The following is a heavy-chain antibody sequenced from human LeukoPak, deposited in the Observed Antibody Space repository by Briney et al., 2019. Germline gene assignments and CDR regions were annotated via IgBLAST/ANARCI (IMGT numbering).Heavy chain of an antibody. CDR3: ASSIAAARRFYYYYYMDV. V-gene: IGHV1-69*05. J-gene: IGHJ6*03. Sequence: SVKVSCKASGGTFSSYAISWVRQAPGQGLEWMGGIIPIFGTANYAQKFQGRVTITTDESTSTAYMELSSLRSEDTAVYYCASSIAAARRFYYYYYMDVWGKETTVTVSS. CDR2: IIPIFGTA. D-gene: IGHD6-13*01. CDR1: GGTFSSYA.